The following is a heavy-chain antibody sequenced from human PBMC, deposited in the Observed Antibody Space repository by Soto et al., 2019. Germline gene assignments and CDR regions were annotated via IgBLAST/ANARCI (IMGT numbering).Heavy chain of an antibody. D-gene: IGHD6-19*01. CDR2: ISGSGGST. CDR3: AKDPIAVAGTGDWFDP. CDR1: GFPFSSYA. Sequence: GGSLRLSCAASGFPFSSYAMSWVRQAPGKGLEWVSAISGSGGSTYYADSVKGRFTISRDNSKNTLYLQMNSLRAEDTAVYYCAKDPIAVAGTGDWFDPWGQGTLVTVSS. J-gene: IGHJ5*02. V-gene: IGHV3-23*01.